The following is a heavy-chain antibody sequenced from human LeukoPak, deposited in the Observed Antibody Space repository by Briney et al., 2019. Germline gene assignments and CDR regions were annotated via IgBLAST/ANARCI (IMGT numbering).Heavy chain of an antibody. V-gene: IGHV3-13*05. Sequence: GGSLRLSCAASGFTFRSYDMHWVRHVAGKGLEWVSAISTASNPHYAASVQGRFTIFRANAENSLYLQMNSLSAEDTAVYYCARELGIEGYWYFDLWGRGILVTVSS. D-gene: IGHD7-27*01. CDR2: ISTASNP. J-gene: IGHJ2*01. CDR1: GFTFRSYD. CDR3: ARELGIEGYWYFDL.